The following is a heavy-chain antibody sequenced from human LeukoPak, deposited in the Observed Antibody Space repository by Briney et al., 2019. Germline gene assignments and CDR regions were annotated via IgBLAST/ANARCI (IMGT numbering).Heavy chain of an antibody. V-gene: IGHV3-48*03. CDR1: GFSFSSYE. CDR3: ARDPLGEGGEDFGGVIASSYFDY. D-gene: IGHD3-16*02. Sequence: GGSLRLSCAASGFSFSSYEMNWVRQAPGKGLEWVSYISRSGTNIYYADSVQGRFTISRDNAKKSPYLQMNSLRVEDMAVYYCARDPLGEGGEDFGGVIASSYFDYWGQGALVTVSS. J-gene: IGHJ4*02. CDR2: ISRSGTNI.